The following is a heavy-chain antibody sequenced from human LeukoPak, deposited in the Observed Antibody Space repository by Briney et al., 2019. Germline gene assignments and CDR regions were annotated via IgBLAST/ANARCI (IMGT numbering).Heavy chain of an antibody. CDR1: GFSFSSYS. V-gene: IGHV3-48*01. CDR2: ITSDSSSI. CDR3: ARALGLTAAGHQIDY. J-gene: IGHJ4*02. D-gene: IGHD6-13*01. Sequence: GGSLRLSCAASGFSFSSYSLNWVRQAPGKGLEWLSYITSDSSSISYADSVKGRFTISRDNAKNSLYLQMNSLRAEDTAVYYCARALGLTAAGHQIDYWGQGTLVTVSS.